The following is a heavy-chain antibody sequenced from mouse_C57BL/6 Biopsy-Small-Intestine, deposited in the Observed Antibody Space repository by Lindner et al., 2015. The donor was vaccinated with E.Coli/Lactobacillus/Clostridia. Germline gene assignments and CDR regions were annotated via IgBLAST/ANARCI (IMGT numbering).Heavy chain of an antibody. V-gene: IGHV5-6*01. CDR1: GFTFSNYG. J-gene: IGHJ2*01. CDR2: ISSGGGYT. Sequence: VQLQESGGDLVKPGGSLKLSCAASGFTFSNYGMSWVRQTPDKRLEWVATISSGGGYTYYPDSVKGRFTISRDNVKNTLYLQMSSLKSEDTAMYYCARQYRSYPFDYWGQGTTLTVSS. CDR3: ARQYRSYPFDY. D-gene: IGHD1-1*01.